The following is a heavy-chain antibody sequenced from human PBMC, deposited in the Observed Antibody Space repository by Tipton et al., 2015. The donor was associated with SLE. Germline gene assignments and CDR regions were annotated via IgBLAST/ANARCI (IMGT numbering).Heavy chain of an antibody. CDR1: GFAFDNYA. J-gene: IGHJ3*02. V-gene: IGHV3-9*01. D-gene: IGHD3-16*01. Sequence: RSLRLPCAASGFAFDNYAMHWVRQTPEKGLEWVAGIIWNSDRIHYGDSVQGRFTISRDNAKNSLYLQMNSLRAEDTALYYCARDRSGGALDIWGQGTMVTVSS. CDR2: IIWNSDRI. CDR3: ARDRSGGALDI.